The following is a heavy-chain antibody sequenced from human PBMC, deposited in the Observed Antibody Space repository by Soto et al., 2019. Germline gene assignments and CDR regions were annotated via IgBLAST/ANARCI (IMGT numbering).Heavy chain of an antibody. CDR2: IIPIFGTA. D-gene: IGHD3-10*01. CDR1: GGTFSSYA. CDR3: ARVGFRKLSWFDP. V-gene: IGHV1-69*13. J-gene: IGHJ5*02. Sequence: GASVKVSCKASGGTFSSYAISWVRQAPGQGLEWMGGIIPIFGTANYAQKFQGRVTITADESTSTAYMELSSLRSEDTAVYYCARVGFRKLSWFDPWGQGTLVTVSS.